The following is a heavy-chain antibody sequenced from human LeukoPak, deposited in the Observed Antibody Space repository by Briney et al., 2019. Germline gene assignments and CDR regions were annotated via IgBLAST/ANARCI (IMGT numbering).Heavy chain of an antibody. D-gene: IGHD6-19*01. CDR2: ISGSGGST. J-gene: IGHJ4*02. Sequence: GGSLRLSCAASGFTFSSYAMSWVRQAPGKGLEWVSAISGSGGSTYYVDSVKGRFTISRDNSKNTLYLQMNSLRAEDTAVYYCARGPGIAVAGTDFDYWGQGTLVTVSS. V-gene: IGHV3-23*01. CDR1: GFTFSSYA. CDR3: ARGPGIAVAGTDFDY.